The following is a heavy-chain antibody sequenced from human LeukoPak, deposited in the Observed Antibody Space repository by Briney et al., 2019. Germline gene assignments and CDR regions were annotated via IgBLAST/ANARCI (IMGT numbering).Heavy chain of an antibody. V-gene: IGHV1-18*01. CDR1: GYTFTSYG. CDR3: ASPPIAAAFYGMDV. D-gene: IGHD6-13*01. CDR2: ISAYNGNT. J-gene: IGHJ6*02. Sequence: ASVKVSCKASGYTFTSYGISWVRQAPGQGLEWMGWISAYNGNTNYAQKLQGRVTMTTDTSTSTAYMELRSLRSDDTAVYYCASPPIAAAFYGMDVWGQGTTVTVSS.